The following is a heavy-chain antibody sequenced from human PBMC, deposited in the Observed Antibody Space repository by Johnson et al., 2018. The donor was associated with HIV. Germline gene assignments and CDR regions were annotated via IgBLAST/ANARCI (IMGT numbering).Heavy chain of an antibody. CDR1: GFTFSSYW. J-gene: IGHJ3*02. V-gene: IGHV3-15*01. CDR3: ARDEPYNLNAFDI. CDR2: IKSKTHGETT. D-gene: IGHD5-24*01. Sequence: VQLVESGGGVVQPGGSLRLSCAASGFTFSSYWMHWVRQAPGKGLVWVGRIKSKTHGETTDYAAPVKGRFSISRDDSKNTLYLQMNSLRAEDTAVYYCARDEPYNLNAFDIWGQGTMVTVSS.